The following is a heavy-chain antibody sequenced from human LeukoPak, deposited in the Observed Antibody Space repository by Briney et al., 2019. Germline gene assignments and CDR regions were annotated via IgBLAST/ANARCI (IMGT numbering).Heavy chain of an antibody. CDR3: ARVLRIAAAGTWFDP. CDR1: GYSFTSYW. Sequence: GESLKISCKGPGYSFTSYWIGWVRQMPGKGLEWMGIIYPGDSDTRYSPSFQGQVTISADKSISTAYLQWSSLKASDTAMYYCARVLRIAAAGTWFDPWGQGTLVTVSS. J-gene: IGHJ5*02. V-gene: IGHV5-51*01. D-gene: IGHD6-13*01. CDR2: IYPGDSDT.